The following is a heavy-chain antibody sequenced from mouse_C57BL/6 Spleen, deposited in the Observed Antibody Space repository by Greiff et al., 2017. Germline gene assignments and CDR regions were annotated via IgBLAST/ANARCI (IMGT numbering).Heavy chain of an antibody. Sequence: VQLQQSGPELVKPGASVKMSCKASGYTFTDYNMHWVKQSHGKSLEWIGYINPKNGGTSYNQKFKGKATLTVNKSSSTAYMELRSLTSEDSAVYYCAKGTAQGYAMDYWGQGTSVTVSS. CDR3: AKGTAQGYAMDY. CDR1: GYTFTDYN. D-gene: IGHD3-2*02. CDR2: INPKNGGT. V-gene: IGHV1-22*01. J-gene: IGHJ4*01.